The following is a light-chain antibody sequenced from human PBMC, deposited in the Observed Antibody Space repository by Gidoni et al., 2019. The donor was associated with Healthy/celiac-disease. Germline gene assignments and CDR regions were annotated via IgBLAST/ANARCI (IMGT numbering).Light chain of an antibody. Sequence: ELVMTQSPATLSVSPGERATLSCRARQSVSSNLAWYQQKPGQAPRLLIYGASTRATGIPARLRGSGSGTEFTLTISSLQSEDFAVDYCQQYNNWPPYTFGQGTKLEIK. CDR1: QSVSSN. V-gene: IGKV3-15*01. CDR2: GAS. CDR3: QQYNNWPPYT. J-gene: IGKJ2*01.